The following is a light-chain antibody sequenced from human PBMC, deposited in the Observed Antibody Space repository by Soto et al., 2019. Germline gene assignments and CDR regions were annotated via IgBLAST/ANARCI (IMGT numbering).Light chain of an antibody. J-gene: IGKJ1*01. CDR3: QQYNSYSWT. Sequence: DIQMTQSPSTLSGSVGDIVTITCRASQTISSWLAWYQQKPGKAPKLLIYKASSLESGVPSRFSGSGSGTEFTLTISSLQPDDFATYYCQQYNSYSWTCGQGNKVDIK. CDR2: KAS. V-gene: IGKV1-5*03. CDR1: QTISSW.